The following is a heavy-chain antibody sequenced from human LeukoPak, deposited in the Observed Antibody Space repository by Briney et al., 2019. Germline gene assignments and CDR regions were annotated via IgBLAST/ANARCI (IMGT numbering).Heavy chain of an antibody. J-gene: IGHJ4*02. V-gene: IGHV4-61*03. CDR3: TRGINYDILTGYYPLFEY. CDR2: INYSGAT. D-gene: IGHD3-9*01. CDR1: GVSVSSGSFY. Sequence: SETLSLTCTVSGVSVSSGSFYWSWIRQPPGKGLDYIANINYSGATNYNPSLKSRVTISLDTSKNHFSLKLSSVTAADTAVYYCTRGINYDILTGYYPLFEYWGQGILVTVSS.